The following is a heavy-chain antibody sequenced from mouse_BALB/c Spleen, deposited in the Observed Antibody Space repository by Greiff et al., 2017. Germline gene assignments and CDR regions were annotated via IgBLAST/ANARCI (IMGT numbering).Heavy chain of an antibody. CDR3: ARQNGSFFAY. V-gene: IGHV5-6*01. J-gene: IGHJ3*01. D-gene: IGHD2-2*01. Sequence: EVHLVESGGDLVKPGGSLKLSCAASGFTFSSYGMSWVRQTPDKRLEWVATISSGGSYTYYPDSVKGRFTISRDNAKNTLYLQMSSLKSEDTAMYYCARQNGSFFAYWGQGTLVTVSA. CDR2: ISSGGSYT. CDR1: GFTFSSYG.